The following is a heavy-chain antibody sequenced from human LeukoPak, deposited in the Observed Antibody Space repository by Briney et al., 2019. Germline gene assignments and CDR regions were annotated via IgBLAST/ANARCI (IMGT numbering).Heavy chain of an antibody. CDR1: GGSISSYY. J-gene: IGHJ4*02. CDR2: IYTSGST. V-gene: IGHV4-4*07. D-gene: IGHD2-2*01. CDR3: ARQTDIVVVPAAMGNFDY. Sequence: SETLSLTCTVSGGSISSYYWSWIRQPAGKGLGWIGRIYTSGSTNYNPSLKSRVTMSVDTSKNQFSLKLSSVTAADTAVYYCARQTDIVVVPAAMGNFDYWGQGTLVTVSS.